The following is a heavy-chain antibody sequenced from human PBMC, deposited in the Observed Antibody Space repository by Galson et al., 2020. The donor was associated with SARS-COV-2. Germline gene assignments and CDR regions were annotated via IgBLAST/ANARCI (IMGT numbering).Heavy chain of an antibody. Sequence: SVKVSCKASGYTFTGYYMHWVRQAPGQGLEWMGWINPNSGGTNYAQKFQGRVTMTRDTSISTAYMELSRLRSDDTAVYYCARGTPPEAPDWSLYYWGQGTLVTVSS. CDR3: ARGTPPEAPDWSLYY. D-gene: IGHD3-9*01. V-gene: IGHV1-2*02. CDR1: GYTFTGYY. J-gene: IGHJ4*02. CDR2: INPNSGGT.